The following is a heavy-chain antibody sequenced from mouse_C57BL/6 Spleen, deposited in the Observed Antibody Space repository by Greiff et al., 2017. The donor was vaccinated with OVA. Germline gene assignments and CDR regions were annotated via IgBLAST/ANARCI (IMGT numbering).Heavy chain of an antibody. V-gene: IGHV1-64*01. CDR1: GYTFTSYW. CDR3: ARSGYYYGSSYEGWYFDV. CDR2: IHPNSGST. D-gene: IGHD1-1*01. Sequence: QVQLQQPGAELVKPGASVKLSCKASGYTFTSYWMHWVKQRPGQGLEWIGMIHPNSGSTNYNEKFKSKATLTVDKSSSTAYMQLSSLTSEDSAVYDCARSGYYYGSSYEGWYFDVWGTGTTVTVSS. J-gene: IGHJ1*03.